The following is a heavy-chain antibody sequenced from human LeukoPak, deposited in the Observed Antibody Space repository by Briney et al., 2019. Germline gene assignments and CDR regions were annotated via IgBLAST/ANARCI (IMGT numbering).Heavy chain of an antibody. CDR1: GGSLSSYY. CDR3: ARQFEF. J-gene: IGHJ4*02. V-gene: IGHV4-59*08. Sequence: SETLSLTCTAFGGSLSSYYWVWVRQPPGKGLEWIGLTYSSGSIKYNPSLKSRLTISLDTSKNQISLKLTSVTAADTAIYYCARQFEFWGQGALVTVSS. CDR2: TYSSGSI.